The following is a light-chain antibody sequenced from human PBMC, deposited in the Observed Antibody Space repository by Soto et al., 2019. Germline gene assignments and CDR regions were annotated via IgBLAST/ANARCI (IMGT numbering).Light chain of an antibody. J-gene: IGLJ2*01. CDR3: QSHDTSLSVLVV. V-gene: IGLV1-40*01. Sequence: QSVLTQPPSVSGAPGQRVTISCTGSSSNIGAGYDVHWYQQLPGTAHKLLIYSNINRPSGVPDRFSGSRSGTSASLAITGLQAEDEADYYCQSHDTSLSVLVVFGGGTKLTVL. CDR1: SSNIGAGYD. CDR2: SNI.